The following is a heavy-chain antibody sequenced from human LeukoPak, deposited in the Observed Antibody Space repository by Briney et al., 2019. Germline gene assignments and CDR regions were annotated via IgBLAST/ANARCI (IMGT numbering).Heavy chain of an antibody. D-gene: IGHD3-10*01. CDR3: ARHAVRGYYCYMDV. V-gene: IGHV4-59*08. CDR2: IYYSGST. CDR1: GGSINSYY. Sequence: SETLSLTCTVSGGSINSYYWSWIRQPPGKGLEWIGYIYYSGSTNYNPSLKSRVTISVDTSKNQFSLKLSSVTAADTAVYYCARHAVRGYYCYMDVWGKGTTVTISS. J-gene: IGHJ6*03.